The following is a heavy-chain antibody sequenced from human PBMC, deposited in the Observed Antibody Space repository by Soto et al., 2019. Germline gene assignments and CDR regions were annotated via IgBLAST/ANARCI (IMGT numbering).Heavy chain of an antibody. CDR1: GGSFSGYD. CDR3: ARGKSSPTYYYGSGGYEGWFDP. Sequence: SETLSLTCAVYGGSFSGYDWSWIRQPPGKGLEWIGEINHSGSTNYNPSLKSRVTISVDTSKNQFSLKLSSVTAADTAVYYCARGKSSPTYYYGSGGYEGWFDPWGQGTLVTVSS. CDR2: INHSGST. D-gene: IGHD3-10*01. J-gene: IGHJ5*02. V-gene: IGHV4-34*01.